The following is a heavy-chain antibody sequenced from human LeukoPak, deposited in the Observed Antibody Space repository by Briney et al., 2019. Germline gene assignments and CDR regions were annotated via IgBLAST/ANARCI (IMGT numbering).Heavy chain of an antibody. Sequence: ASVKVSCKASGYTLTSYAMHWVRQAPGQRLEWMGWINAGNGNTKYSQKFQGRVTITRDTSASTAYMELSSLRSEDTAVYYCARDVSSSWPEDWFDPWGQGTLVTVSS. J-gene: IGHJ5*02. V-gene: IGHV1-3*01. CDR3: ARDVSSSWPEDWFDP. CDR1: GYTLTSYA. D-gene: IGHD6-13*01. CDR2: INAGNGNT.